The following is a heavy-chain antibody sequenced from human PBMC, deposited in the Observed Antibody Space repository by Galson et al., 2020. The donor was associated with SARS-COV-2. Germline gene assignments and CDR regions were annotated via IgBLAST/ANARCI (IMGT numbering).Heavy chain of an antibody. CDR1: GFTFSSYS. D-gene: IGHD6-13*01. Sequence: NSGGSLRLSCAASGFTFSSYSMNWVRQAPGKGLEWVSSISSSSSYIYYADSVKGRFTISRDNAKNSLYLQMNSLRAEDTAVYYCARDLVIGIAAALLPLDYWGQGTLVTVSS. CDR3: ARDLVIGIAAALLPLDY. J-gene: IGHJ4*02. CDR2: ISSSSSYI. V-gene: IGHV3-21*01.